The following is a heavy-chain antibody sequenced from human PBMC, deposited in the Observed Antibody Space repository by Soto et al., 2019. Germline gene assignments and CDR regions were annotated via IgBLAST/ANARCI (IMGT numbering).Heavy chain of an antibody. CDR2: IYYSGST. Sequence: SETLSLTCTVSGGSISSSSYYWGWIRQPPEKGLEWIGSIYYSGSTYYNPSLKSRVTISVDTSKNQFSLKLSSVTAADTAVYYCARRPRLLSGGYYYYYMDVWGKGTTVTVSS. J-gene: IGHJ6*03. V-gene: IGHV4-39*01. CDR3: ARRPRLLSGGYYYYYMDV. CDR1: GGSISSSSYY. D-gene: IGHD2-8*02.